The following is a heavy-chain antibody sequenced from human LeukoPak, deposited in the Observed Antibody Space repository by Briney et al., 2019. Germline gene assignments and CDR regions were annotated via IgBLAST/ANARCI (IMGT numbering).Heavy chain of an antibody. CDR1: VYTFTGYY. D-gene: IGHD3-22*01. Sequence: SVKLSCKASVYTFTGYYMHWARHAPGQGLEGVGWINPNSGGTNYAQKHQGRDTMTRDTCISTAYMELSRLRSDDTAVYYCARLYYYDSSGSYYLDQWGQGTLVTVSS. CDR3: ARLYYYDSSGSYYLDQ. J-gene: IGHJ4*02. V-gene: IGHV1-2*02. CDR2: INPNSGGT.